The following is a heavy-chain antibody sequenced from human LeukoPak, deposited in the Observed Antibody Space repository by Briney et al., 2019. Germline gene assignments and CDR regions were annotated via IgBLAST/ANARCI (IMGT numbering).Heavy chain of an antibody. CDR2: IYYSGST. CDR1: GGSFSGYY. Sequence: SETLSLTCAVYGGSFSGYYWSWIRQPPGKGLEWIGSIYYSGSTYYNPSLKSRVTISVDTSKNQFSLKLSSVTAADTAVYYCARLPHYYDSSGLPTIFDYWGQGTLVTVSS. V-gene: IGHV4-34*01. J-gene: IGHJ4*02. CDR3: ARLPHYYDSSGLPTIFDY. D-gene: IGHD3-22*01.